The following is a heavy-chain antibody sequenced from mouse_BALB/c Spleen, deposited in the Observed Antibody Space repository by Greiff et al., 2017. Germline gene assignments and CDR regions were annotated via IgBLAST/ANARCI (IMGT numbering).Heavy chain of an antibody. CDR1: GYAFTNYW. Sequence: VQLQQSGAELVRPGTSVKISCKASGYAFTNYWLGWVKQRPGHGLEWIGDIYPGSGNTYYNEKFKGKATLTADKSSSTAYMQLSSLTSEDSAVYFCARDGTATMDYWGQGTSVTVSS. J-gene: IGHJ4*01. CDR2: IYPGSGNT. CDR3: ARDGTATMDY. V-gene: IGHV1-63*01. D-gene: IGHD1-2*01.